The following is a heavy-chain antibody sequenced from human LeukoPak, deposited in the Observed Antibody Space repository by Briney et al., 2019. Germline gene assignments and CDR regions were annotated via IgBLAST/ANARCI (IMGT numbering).Heavy chain of an antibody. CDR2: ISGSGAST. V-gene: IGHV3-23*01. D-gene: IGHD3-3*01. CDR1: GFTLSTNA. Sequence: PGGSLRLSCLTSGFTLSTNAMSWVRQAPGKGLEWISGISGSGASTYYADSVKGRFTISRDDSRNTLYLQMNSLRAEDTAVYYCAKSFYDFWSGYYAFDIWGQGTMVTVSS. CDR3: AKSFYDFWSGYYAFDI. J-gene: IGHJ3*02.